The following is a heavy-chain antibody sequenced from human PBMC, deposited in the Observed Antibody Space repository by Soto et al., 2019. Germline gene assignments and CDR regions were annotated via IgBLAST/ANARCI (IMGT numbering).Heavy chain of an antibody. CDR1: GFTFSSYG. V-gene: IGHV3-30*18. CDR3: AKEGYDFWSGYYINWFDP. CDR2: ISYDGSNK. Sequence: QVQLVESGGGVVQPGRSLRLSCAASGFTFSSYGMHWVRQAPGKGLEWVAVISYDGSNKYYADSVKGRFTISRDNSKNTLYLQMNSLRAEDTAVYYCAKEGYDFWSGYYINWFDPWGQGTLVTVSS. D-gene: IGHD3-3*01. J-gene: IGHJ5*02.